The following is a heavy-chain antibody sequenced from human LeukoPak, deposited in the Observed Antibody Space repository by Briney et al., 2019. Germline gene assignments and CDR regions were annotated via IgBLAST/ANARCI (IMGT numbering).Heavy chain of an antibody. Sequence: SETLSLTCAVYGGSFSGYYWSWIRQPPGKGLEWIGEINHSGSTNYNPSLKSRVTISVDTSKNQFSLKLSSVTAADTAVYYCARVGRLDYWGQGTLVTVPS. CDR1: GGSFSGYY. CDR3: ARVGRLDY. J-gene: IGHJ4*02. CDR2: INHSGST. V-gene: IGHV4-34*01. D-gene: IGHD2-15*01.